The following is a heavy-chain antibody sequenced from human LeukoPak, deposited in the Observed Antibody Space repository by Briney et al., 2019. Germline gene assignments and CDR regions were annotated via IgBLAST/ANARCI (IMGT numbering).Heavy chain of an antibody. Sequence: PGGSLRLSCAASGFTFSSYSMNWVRQAPGKGLEWVSYISSSSSTIYYADSVKGRFTISRDNAKNSLYLQMSSLRAEDTAVYYCARGNRWLVFYYYGMDVWGQGTTVTVSS. CDR1: GFTFSSYS. V-gene: IGHV3-48*01. CDR2: ISSSSSTI. D-gene: IGHD6-19*01. CDR3: ARGNRWLVFYYYGMDV. J-gene: IGHJ6*02.